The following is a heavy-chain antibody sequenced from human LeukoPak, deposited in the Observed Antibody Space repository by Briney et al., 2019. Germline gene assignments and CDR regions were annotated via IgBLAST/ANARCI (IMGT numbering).Heavy chain of an antibody. CDR3: AREAYGSAWYLDY. CDR1: GGSIRSYY. Sequence: SETLSLTCTVSGGSIRSYYWSWIRQPPGKGLEWIGYIYYSGSTVHNPSLESRVTISVDTSKNQFSLKVRSVTAADTAVYYCAREAYGSAWYLDYWGQGTLVTVSS. J-gene: IGHJ4*02. V-gene: IGHV4-59*01. CDR2: IYYSGST. D-gene: IGHD6-19*01.